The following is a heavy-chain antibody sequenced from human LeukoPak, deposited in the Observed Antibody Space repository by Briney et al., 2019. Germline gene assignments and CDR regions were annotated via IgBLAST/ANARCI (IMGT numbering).Heavy chain of an antibody. V-gene: IGHV3-48*01. J-gene: IGHJ4*02. Sequence: GGSLRLSCTASGFTFNGYGMNWVRQAPGKGLEWVSYISSISSTIYYSDSVKGRFTISRDNAKNSLYLQMNSLRAEDTAVYYCARDGASYSNYEGNFDYWGQGTLVTVSS. D-gene: IGHD4-11*01. CDR2: ISSISSTI. CDR3: ARDGASYSNYEGNFDY. CDR1: GFTFNGYG.